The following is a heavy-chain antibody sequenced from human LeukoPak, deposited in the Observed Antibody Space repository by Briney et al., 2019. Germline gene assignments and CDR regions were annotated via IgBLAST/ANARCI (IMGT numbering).Heavy chain of an antibody. CDR2: VSTSNGDT. Sequence: GASVKVSCKTSGYNFNRYTITWVRQAPGQGLEWMGWVSTSNGDTDYAEKFQGRVIMTTETVTETAYMELGRLRSGDTAMYFCARVSDTSTVTPGFDSWGQGTLVTVSS. V-gene: IGHV1-18*01. D-gene: IGHD5-18*01. J-gene: IGHJ4*02. CDR3: ARVSDTSTVTPGFDS. CDR1: GYNFNRYT.